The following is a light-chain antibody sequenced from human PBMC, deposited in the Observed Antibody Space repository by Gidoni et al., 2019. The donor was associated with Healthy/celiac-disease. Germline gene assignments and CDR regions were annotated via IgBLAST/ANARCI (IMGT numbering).Light chain of an antibody. Sequence: QSVPTQPPPASGTPGQRVTISCSGSSSNIGSNTVNWYQQLPGTATKLLIYSNNQRPSGVPDRFSGSKSGTSASLAISGLQSEDEADYYCAAWDDSLNGPGYVFGTGTKVTVL. CDR1: SSNIGSNT. J-gene: IGLJ1*01. V-gene: IGLV1-44*01. CDR3: AAWDDSLNGPGYV. CDR2: SNN.